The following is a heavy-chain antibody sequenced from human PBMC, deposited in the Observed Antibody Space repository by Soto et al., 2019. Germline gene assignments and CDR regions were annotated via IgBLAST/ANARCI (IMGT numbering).Heavy chain of an antibody. J-gene: IGHJ6*02. CDR3: ASQLYDYYDSSGLGNSYYYGMDV. Sequence: SVKVSCKASGGNLSSYAISWVRQAPGQGLEWMGGIIPIFGTANYAQKFQGRVTITADESTSTAYMELSSLRSEDTAVYYCASQLYDYYDSSGLGNSYYYGMDVWGQGTTVTVSS. CDR1: GGNLSSYA. CDR2: IIPIFGTA. D-gene: IGHD3-22*01. V-gene: IGHV1-69*13.